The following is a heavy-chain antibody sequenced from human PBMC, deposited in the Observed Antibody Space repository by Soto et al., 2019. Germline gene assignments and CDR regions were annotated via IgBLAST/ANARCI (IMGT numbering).Heavy chain of an antibody. CDR2: ISYDGSKT. Sequence: QVQLGESGGGVVQPGKSLRLSCVGSGFTFGNYAMYWVRQAPGKGLEWVAFISYDGSKTYHADSVKGRFTISRDNSRKTLYLQMDSLRPEDTAVYYCAKGGGAPGYPIDYWGQGTLVTVSS. D-gene: IGHD3-9*01. CDR3: AKGGGAPGYPIDY. J-gene: IGHJ4*02. V-gene: IGHV3-30*18. CDR1: GFTFGNYA.